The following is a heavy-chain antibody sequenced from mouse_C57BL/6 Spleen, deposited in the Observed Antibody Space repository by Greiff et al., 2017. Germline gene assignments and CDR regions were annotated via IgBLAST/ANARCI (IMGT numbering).Heavy chain of an antibody. Sequence: QVQLKQPGAELVKPGASVKMSCKASGYTFTSYWITWVKQRPGQGLEWIGDIYPGSGSTNYNEKFKSKATLTVDTSSSTAYMQLSSLTSEDSAVYYGARKGLNWDRRGYYAMDYWGQGTSVTVSS. D-gene: IGHD4-1*01. J-gene: IGHJ4*01. CDR3: ARKGLNWDRRGYYAMDY. CDR1: GYTFTSYW. CDR2: IYPGSGST. V-gene: IGHV1-55*01.